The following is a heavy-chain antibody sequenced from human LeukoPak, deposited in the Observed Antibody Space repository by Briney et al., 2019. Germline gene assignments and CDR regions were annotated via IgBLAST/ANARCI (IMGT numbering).Heavy chain of an antibody. V-gene: IGHV3-11*05. CDR2: NSSRSTYT. Sequence: GGSLRLSCAASGFILCVYYMSWMRQAPGEGLEWLSYNSSRSTYTSYAASVKGPFTISRDNAKNSLSLQLNSLRAEDTAVYYCARGSPPDYWGQGTLVTVSS. CDR1: GFILCVYY. CDR3: ARGSPPDY. D-gene: IGHD2-15*01. J-gene: IGHJ4*02.